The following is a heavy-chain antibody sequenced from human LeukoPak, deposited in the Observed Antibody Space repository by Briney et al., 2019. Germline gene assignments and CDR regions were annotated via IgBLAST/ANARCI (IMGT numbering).Heavy chain of an antibody. CDR3: ARVRSGAAGYFDY. J-gene: IGHJ4*02. CDR2: ISAYNGNT. V-gene: IGHV1-18*01. Sequence: ASVKVSCKASGYTFTSYGISWVRQAPGQGLEWMGWISAYNGNTNYAQKFQGRVTMTRDTSISTAYMELSRLRSDDTAVYYCARVRSGAAGYFDYWGQGTLVTVSS. D-gene: IGHD6-13*01. CDR1: GYTFTSYG.